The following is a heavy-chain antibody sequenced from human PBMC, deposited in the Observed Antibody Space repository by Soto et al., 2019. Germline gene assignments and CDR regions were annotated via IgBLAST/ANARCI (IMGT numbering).Heavy chain of an antibody. J-gene: IGHJ6*02. CDR3: AAELGFGKLSVV. Sequence: QVQVVQSGVEVRRPGSSVKVSCKASGDTFKNCVISWVRQAPGPGLEWMGGIIPLFGTTDFAQRFQGRLTITTDEYTTTAYMELSRLRSEDTATYYCAAELGFGKLSVVWGQGTTVIVYS. CDR1: GDTFKNCV. CDR2: IIPLFGTT. D-gene: IGHD3-10*01. V-gene: IGHV1-69*01.